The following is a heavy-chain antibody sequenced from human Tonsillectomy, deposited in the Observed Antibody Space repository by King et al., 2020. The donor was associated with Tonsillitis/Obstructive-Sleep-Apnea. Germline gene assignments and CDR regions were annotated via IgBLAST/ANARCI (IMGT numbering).Heavy chain of an antibody. V-gene: IGHV5-51*01. CDR2: INPFDSNT. D-gene: IGHD1-1*01. CDR3: ARHVRKEGTTVRYLDY. Sequence: VQLVESGAEVKKPGESLKISCKGSGYTFITYWIGWVRQMPGKGLEWMGIINPFDSNTRYSPSFQGQVTISVDKSISTAYLRWSSLKASDTAMYYCARHVRKEGTTVRYLDYWGQGTLVTVSS. CDR1: GYTFITYW. J-gene: IGHJ4*02.